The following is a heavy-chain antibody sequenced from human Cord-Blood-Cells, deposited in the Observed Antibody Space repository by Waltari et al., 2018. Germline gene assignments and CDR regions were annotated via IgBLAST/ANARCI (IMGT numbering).Heavy chain of an antibody. V-gene: IGHV1-46*01. CDR2: SNPSGGST. CDR3: ARTGYSSSSYY. CDR1: GYTLTSYY. J-gene: IGHJ4*02. D-gene: IGHD6-6*01. Sequence: QVKLVQSGAEVKKPGASVKVSCKESGYTLTSYYMHWVRQAPGQGLEWMGISNPSGGSTSYAQKFQGRVTMTRDTSTSTVYMELSSLRSEDTAVYYCARTGYSSSSYYWGQGTLVTVSS.